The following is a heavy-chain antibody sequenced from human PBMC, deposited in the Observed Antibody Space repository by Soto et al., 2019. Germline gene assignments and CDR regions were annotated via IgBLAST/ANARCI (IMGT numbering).Heavy chain of an antibody. Sequence: EVQLVESGGVVVQPGGSLRLSCAASGFTFDDYTMHWVRQAPGKGLEWVSLISWDGGSTYYADSVEGRFTISRDNSKNSLYLQMNSLRTEDTALYYCAKDMATYYYDSSGPTGFDYWGQGTLVTVSS. V-gene: IGHV3-43*01. CDR3: AKDMATYYYDSSGPTGFDY. D-gene: IGHD3-22*01. CDR1: GFTFDDYT. CDR2: ISWDGGST. J-gene: IGHJ4*02.